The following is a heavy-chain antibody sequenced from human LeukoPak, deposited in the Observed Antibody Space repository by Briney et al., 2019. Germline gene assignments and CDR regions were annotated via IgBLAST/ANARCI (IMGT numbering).Heavy chain of an antibody. J-gene: IGHJ4*02. D-gene: IGHD2-21*02. Sequence: AGGSLRLSCAASGFTFSSNGMNWVCQAPGKGLEWVAVIWYDGSDKYYADSVKGRFTISRDNSKNTLYLQMNSLRVEDTAVYYCAKGDGHLNLRFDYWGQGTLVTVSS. V-gene: IGHV3-33*06. CDR1: GFTFSSNG. CDR3: AKGDGHLNLRFDY. CDR2: IWYDGSDK.